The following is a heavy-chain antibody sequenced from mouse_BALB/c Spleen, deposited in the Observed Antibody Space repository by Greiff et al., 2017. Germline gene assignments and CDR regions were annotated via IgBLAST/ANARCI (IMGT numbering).Heavy chain of an antibody. J-gene: IGHJ4*01. CDR3: TYYAMDY. V-gene: IGHV2-9*02. Sequence: QVQLQQSGPGLVAPSQRLSITCTASGFSLTSYGVHWVRQRPGKGLEWLGVIWAGGSTNYNSALMSRLSNSKDNSKSQVFLKMNSLQTDDTAMYYCTYYAMDYWGQGTSVTVSS. CDR1: GFSLTSYG. CDR2: IWAGGST.